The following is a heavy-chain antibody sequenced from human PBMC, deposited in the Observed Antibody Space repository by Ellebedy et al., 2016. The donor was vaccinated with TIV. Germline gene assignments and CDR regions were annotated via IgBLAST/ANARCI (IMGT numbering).Heavy chain of an antibody. CDR2: ISAYNGNT. J-gene: IGHJ4*02. Sequence: AASVKVSCKASGYTFTSSGISWVRQAPGPGLEWMGWISAYNGNTNYAQKLQGRVTMTTDTSTSTAYMELRSLRSDDTAVYYCARDLVSPSPGVNYFDYWGQGTLVTVSS. CDR3: ARDLVSPSPGVNYFDY. CDR1: GYTFTSSG. D-gene: IGHD4-23*01. V-gene: IGHV1-18*01.